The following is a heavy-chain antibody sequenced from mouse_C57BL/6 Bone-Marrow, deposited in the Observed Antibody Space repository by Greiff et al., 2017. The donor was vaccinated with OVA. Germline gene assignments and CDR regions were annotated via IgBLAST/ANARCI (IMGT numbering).Heavy chain of an antibody. J-gene: IGHJ1*03. CDR1: GFTFSDYY. V-gene: IGHV5-16*01. D-gene: IGHD1-1*01. Sequence: EVKLVESEGGLVQPGSSMKLSCTASGFTFSDYYMAWVRQVPEKGLEWVANINYDGSSTYYLDYLKSRFIISRDNAKNILYLQMSSLKSEDTATYYCARVYYGSSRSYWYFDVWGTGTTVTVSS. CDR2: INYDGSST. CDR3: ARVYYGSSRSYWYFDV.